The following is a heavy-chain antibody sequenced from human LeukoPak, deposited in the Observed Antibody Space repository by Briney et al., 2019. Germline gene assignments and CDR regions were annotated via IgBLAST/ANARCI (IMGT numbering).Heavy chain of an antibody. CDR2: IWYGGSNK. V-gene: IGHV3-33*08. J-gene: IGHJ4*02. Sequence: GGSLRLSCAASGFTFSSYGMQWVRQAPGKGLEGVAAIWYGGSNKYYADSVKGRFTISRDNSKNTLYLQMNSLKAEDTAVYYCARDPRLVTVTRTGDYWGQGTLVTVSS. CDR3: ARDPRLVTVTRTGDY. D-gene: IGHD6-19*01. CDR1: GFTFSSYG.